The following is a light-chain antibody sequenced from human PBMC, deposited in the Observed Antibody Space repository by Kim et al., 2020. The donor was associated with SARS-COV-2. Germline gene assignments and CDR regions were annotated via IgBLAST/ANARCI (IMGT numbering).Light chain of an antibody. Sequence: DIQMTQSPSSLSSSVGDRVTITCRASQSISGFLNWYQKKPGKAPKLLIYAASNLQSGVPSRFSSSGSGTDFTLTISSLQPEDFAIYFCQQSYTTPTTFGLGTRLEIK. CDR2: AAS. CDR3: QQSYTTPTT. CDR1: QSISGF. J-gene: IGKJ5*01. V-gene: IGKV1-39*01.